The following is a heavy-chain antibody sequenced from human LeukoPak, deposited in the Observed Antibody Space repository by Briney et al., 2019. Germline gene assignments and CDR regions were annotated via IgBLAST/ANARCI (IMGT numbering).Heavy chain of an antibody. CDR1: GFSFGDFG. D-gene: IGHD1-14*01. J-gene: IGHJ6*03. CDR2: IRSKAYGGTT. Sequence: GGSLRLSCTASGFSFGDFGMSWVRQAPGKGLEWVGFIRSKAYGGTTEYAASVKDRFTISRDNSQNIAYLQMNSMQTGDTAVYYCTRDAQPNNYYYYYMDVWGKGTTVTVSS. CDR3: TRDAQPNNYYYYYMDV. V-gene: IGHV3-49*04.